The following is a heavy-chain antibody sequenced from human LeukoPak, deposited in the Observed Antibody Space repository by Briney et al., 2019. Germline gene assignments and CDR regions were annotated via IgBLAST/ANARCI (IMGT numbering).Heavy chain of an antibody. Sequence: GGSLRLSCAVSGFTFSSYGMHWVRQAPGKGLDWVAFIRYDGSNKYYADSVKGRFTISRDNSKNTLYLQMNSLRADDTAVYYCAKDLSTISTFDYWGQGSLVTVSS. J-gene: IGHJ4*02. CDR2: IRYDGSNK. CDR1: GFTFSSYG. D-gene: IGHD5-24*01. CDR3: AKDLSTISTFDY. V-gene: IGHV3-30*02.